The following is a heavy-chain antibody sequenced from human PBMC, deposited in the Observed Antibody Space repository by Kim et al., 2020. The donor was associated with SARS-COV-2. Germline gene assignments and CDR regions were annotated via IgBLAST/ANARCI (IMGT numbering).Heavy chain of an antibody. V-gene: IGHV1-2*05. CDR3: ARGTNYYFDL. J-gene: IGHJ4*02. CDR2: VT. Sequence: VTICAQKFRGRVTMTRDTSITRVYMELSRLTSDDTVVYYCARGTNYYFDLWGQGTLVTVSS.